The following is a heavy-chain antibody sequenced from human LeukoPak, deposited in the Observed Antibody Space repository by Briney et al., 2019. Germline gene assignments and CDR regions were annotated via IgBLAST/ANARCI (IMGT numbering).Heavy chain of an antibody. V-gene: IGHV4-59*01. D-gene: IGHD3-10*01. Sequence: SETLSLTCTVSGGSISSYYWSWIRQPPGKGLEWIGYIYYSGSTNYNPSLKSRVTISVDTSKNQFSLKLSSVTAADTAVYYCASSYGSGSYYPWGQGTLVIVSS. CDR1: GGSISSYY. CDR2: IYYSGST. CDR3: ASSYGSGSYYP. J-gene: IGHJ5*02.